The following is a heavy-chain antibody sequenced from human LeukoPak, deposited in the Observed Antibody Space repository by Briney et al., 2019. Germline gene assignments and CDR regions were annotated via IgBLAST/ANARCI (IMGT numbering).Heavy chain of an antibody. CDR1: GGSISSGDYY. D-gene: IGHD6-19*01. CDR3: ARDRKWLVLSD. V-gene: IGHV4-30-4*01. Sequence: SQTLSLACTVSGGSISSGDYYWSWIRQPPGKGLEWIGYIYYSGSTYYNPSLKSRVTISVDTSKNQFSLKLSSVTAADTAVYYCARDRKWLVLSDWGQGTLVTVSS. J-gene: IGHJ4*02. CDR2: IYYSGST.